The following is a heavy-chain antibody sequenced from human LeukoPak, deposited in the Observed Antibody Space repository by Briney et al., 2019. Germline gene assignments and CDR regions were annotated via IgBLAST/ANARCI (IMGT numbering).Heavy chain of an antibody. Sequence: GGSLRPSCAASGFTFSSYSMNWVRQAPGKGLDWVSYISSGSNTIYYADSVKGRFTISRDNAKNSLYLQMNSLRAEDTAVYYCARSTSDRVSSPGCDYWGQGTLVTVSS. CDR3: ARSTSDRVSSPGCDY. J-gene: IGHJ4*02. D-gene: IGHD2-2*01. V-gene: IGHV3-48*01. CDR1: GFTFSSYS. CDR2: ISSGSNTI.